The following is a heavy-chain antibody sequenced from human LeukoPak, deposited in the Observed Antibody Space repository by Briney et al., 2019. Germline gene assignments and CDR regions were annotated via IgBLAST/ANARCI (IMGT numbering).Heavy chain of an antibody. V-gene: IGHV3-30*02. CDR1: GFTFSSYG. CDR3: AKDHCSSTSCYPDY. J-gene: IGHJ4*02. Sequence: GGSLRLSCAASGFTFSSYGMHWVRQAPGKGLEWVAFIRYDGGNKYYADSVEGRFTISRDNSKNTLYLQMNSLRAEDTAVYYCAKDHCSSTSCYPDYWGQGTLVTVSS. CDR2: IRYDGGNK. D-gene: IGHD2-2*01.